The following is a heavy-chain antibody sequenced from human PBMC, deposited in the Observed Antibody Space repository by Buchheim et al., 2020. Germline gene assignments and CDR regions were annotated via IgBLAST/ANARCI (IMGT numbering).Heavy chain of an antibody. CDR1: GFTFTNYW. CDR2: IKQAGSEQ. CDR3: ARSPDGFDY. V-gene: IGHV3-7*01. Sequence: EVQLVESGGGLVQPGGSLRLSCTASGFTFTNYWMSWVRQAPGKGLELVANIKQAGSEQYYVVSVNGRFTISRDNDKNSLYLQMNSLRAEDTAVYYCARSPDGFDYWGQGTL. J-gene: IGHJ4*02.